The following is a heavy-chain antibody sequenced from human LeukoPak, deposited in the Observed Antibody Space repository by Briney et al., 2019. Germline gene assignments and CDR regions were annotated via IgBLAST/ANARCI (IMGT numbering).Heavy chain of an antibody. J-gene: IGHJ3*02. D-gene: IGHD7-27*01. Sequence: GGSLRLSCATSGFTFSSYWMSWVRQAPAKGPEGVAIIRQDGSERYYVDSVKGRFTISRDNAKNSLYLQINSLRAEDTAVYYCARDHGDSTRLGAFDIWGQGTMVTVSS. CDR3: ARDHGDSTRLGAFDI. CDR2: IRQDGSER. V-gene: IGHV3-7*01. CDR1: GFTFSSYW.